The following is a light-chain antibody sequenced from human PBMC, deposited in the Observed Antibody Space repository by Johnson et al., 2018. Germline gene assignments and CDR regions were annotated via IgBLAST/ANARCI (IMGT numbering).Light chain of an antibody. Sequence: QSVLTQPPSVSAAPGQKVTISCSGSSSNIGNNYVSWYQQLPGTAPKLLIYENNKRPSGIPDRFSGSKSGTSATLGITGLQTGDEADYYCGTWDSSLSAGKVFGTGTNVTFL. CDR1: SSNIGNNY. V-gene: IGLV1-51*02. CDR3: GTWDSSLSAGKV. J-gene: IGLJ1*01. CDR2: ENN.